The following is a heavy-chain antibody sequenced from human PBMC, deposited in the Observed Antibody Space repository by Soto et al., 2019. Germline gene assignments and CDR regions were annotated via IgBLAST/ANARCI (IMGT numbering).Heavy chain of an antibody. CDR3: TRLGEMAATPAKQAFAI. CDR1: GFSFSDSG. V-gene: IGHV3-73*01. D-gene: IGHD2-15*01. CDR2: IRSKANSYAT. Sequence: GGSLRLSCAASGFSFSDSGIHWVRQASGKGLEWVGRIRSKANSYATAYAASVKDRFTVSRDDSKNTAYLQMNSLKTEDTAVYYCTRLGEMAATPAKQAFAIWGQGTMVTVSS. J-gene: IGHJ3*02.